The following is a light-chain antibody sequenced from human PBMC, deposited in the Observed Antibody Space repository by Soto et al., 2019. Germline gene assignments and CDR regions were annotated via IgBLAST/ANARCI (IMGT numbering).Light chain of an antibody. Sequence: QSVLTQPTSVSGSPGQSITISCTGTSSDVGSYNYVSWYQHHPGKAPKLMICDVSDRPSGVSNRFSGSKSGNTASPTISGLQAEDEADYYCSSYTSSSTPWVFGTGTKVTVL. CDR3: SSYTSSSTPWV. V-gene: IGLV2-14*03. J-gene: IGLJ1*01. CDR1: SSDVGSYNY. CDR2: DVS.